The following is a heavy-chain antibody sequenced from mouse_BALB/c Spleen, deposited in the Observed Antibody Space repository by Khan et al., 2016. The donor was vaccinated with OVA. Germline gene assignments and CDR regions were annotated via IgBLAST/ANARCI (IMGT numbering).Heavy chain of an antibody. Sequence: EVKLLESGPGLVKPSQSLSLICTVTGYSITSDYAWNWIRQFPGNKLEWMGFISYSGNTKYNPSLKSRISITRDTSKNQFFLQLNSVTTEDTATYYCARVYGGDCDYWGQGTTLTVSS. CDR3: ARVYGGDCDY. V-gene: IGHV3-2*02. D-gene: IGHD1-1*01. CDR2: ISYSGNT. CDR1: GYSITSDYA. J-gene: IGHJ2*01.